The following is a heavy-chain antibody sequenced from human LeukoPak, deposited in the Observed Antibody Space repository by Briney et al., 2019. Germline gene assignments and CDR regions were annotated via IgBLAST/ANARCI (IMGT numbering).Heavy chain of an antibody. Sequence: PSETLSLTCAVYGGSFSGYYWSWIRQPPGKGLEWIGEINHSGSTNYDPSLKSRVTISVDTSKNQSSLKLSSVTAADTAVYYCARGFYDSSGSPSDYWGQGTLVTVSS. CDR2: INHSGST. CDR1: GGSFSGYY. J-gene: IGHJ4*02. CDR3: ARGFYDSSGSPSDY. V-gene: IGHV4-34*01. D-gene: IGHD3-22*01.